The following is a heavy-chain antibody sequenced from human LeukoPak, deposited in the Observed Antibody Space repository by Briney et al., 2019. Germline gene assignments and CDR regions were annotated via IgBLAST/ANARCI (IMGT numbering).Heavy chain of an antibody. CDR3: ARGPNSNWAGLDF. V-gene: IGHV3-74*01. D-gene: IGHD1-1*01. J-gene: IGHJ4*02. CDR2: ISPTGSTT. Sequence: GGSLRLCCTASGFSFSGHWMHWARQLPGKGLVWVSRISPTGSTTSYADSVKGRFTVSRDNAKNTLYLQVNNLRAEDTAVYYCARGPNSNWAGLDFWGQGTLLTVSS. CDR1: GFSFSGHW.